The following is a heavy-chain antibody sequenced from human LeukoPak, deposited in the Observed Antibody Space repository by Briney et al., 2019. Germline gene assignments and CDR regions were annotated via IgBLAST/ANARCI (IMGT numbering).Heavy chain of an antibody. Sequence: GGSLRLSCAASGFTFSTYGMNWVRQAPGKGLEWVSSISSTSSYVYYADSVKGRFTISRDNAKNSLYLQMNSLRAEDTAVYYCARDHIFTNGVFFIWGRGWEVWGKGTTVTVSS. CDR2: ISSTSSYV. D-gene: IGHD2-8*01. J-gene: IGHJ6*04. V-gene: IGHV3-21*01. CDR3: ARDHIFTNGVFFIWGRGWEV. CDR1: GFTFSTYG.